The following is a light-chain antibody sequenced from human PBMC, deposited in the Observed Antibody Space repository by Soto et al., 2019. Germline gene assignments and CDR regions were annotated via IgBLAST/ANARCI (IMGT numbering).Light chain of an antibody. Sequence: EIVMTQSPATLSVSPGERATLSCRASQSVSSNLAWYQQKPGQAPRLLIYGASTRATGIPATFSGSGSGTAFTLTISSLQSEDFAVYYCQQYKNWPPMYTFGQGTKLEI. V-gene: IGKV3-15*01. CDR2: GAS. J-gene: IGKJ2*01. CDR3: QQYKNWPPMYT. CDR1: QSVSSN.